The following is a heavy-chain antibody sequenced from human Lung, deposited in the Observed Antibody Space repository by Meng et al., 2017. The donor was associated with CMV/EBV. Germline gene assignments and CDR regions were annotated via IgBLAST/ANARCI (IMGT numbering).Heavy chain of an antibody. J-gene: IGHJ4*02. V-gene: IGHV3-21*01. CDR2: ISSSSSYI. Sequence: GESLKISCAASGFSFSGYALNWVRQAPGKGLEWVSSISSSSSYIYYADSVKGRFTISRDNAKNSQFLQMNSLRADDTAVYFCARSWDGLGYWGQGKLVT. CDR3: ARSWDGLGY. D-gene: IGHD1-26*01. CDR1: GFSFSGYA.